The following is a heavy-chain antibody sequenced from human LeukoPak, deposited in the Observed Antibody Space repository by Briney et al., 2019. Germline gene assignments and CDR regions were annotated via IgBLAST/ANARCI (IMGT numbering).Heavy chain of an antibody. CDR3: ATIAARPLSGDY. CDR1: GGSISSYY. D-gene: IGHD6-6*01. Sequence: SETLSLTCTVSGGSISSYYWSWIRQPPGKGLEWIGYIYYSGSTNYNPSLKSRVTISVDTSKNQFSLKLSSVTAADTAAYYCATIAARPLSGDYWGQGTLVTVSS. V-gene: IGHV4-59*01. J-gene: IGHJ4*02. CDR2: IYYSGST.